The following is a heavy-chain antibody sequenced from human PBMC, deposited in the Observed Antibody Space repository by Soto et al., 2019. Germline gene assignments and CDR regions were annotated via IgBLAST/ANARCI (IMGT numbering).Heavy chain of an antibody. CDR2: IYYSGST. CDR3: ARYDTYYYDSSGYYFDY. D-gene: IGHD3-22*01. J-gene: IGHJ4*02. V-gene: IGHV4-39*01. CDR1: GGSISSSSYY. Sequence: QLQLQESGPGLVKPSETLSLTCTVSGGSISSSSYYWGWIRQPPGKGLEWIGSIYYSGSTYYNPSLKSRVTISVDTSKNQFSLKLSSVTAADTAVYYCARYDTYYYDSSGYYFDYWGQGTLVTVSS.